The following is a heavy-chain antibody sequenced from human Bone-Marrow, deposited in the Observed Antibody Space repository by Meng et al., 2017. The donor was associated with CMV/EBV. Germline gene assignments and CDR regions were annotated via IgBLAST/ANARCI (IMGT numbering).Heavy chain of an antibody. CDR1: GGSISRGDYY. D-gene: IGHD5-24*01. V-gene: IGHV4-30-4*08. CDR3: ARDGTNYFYYGMDV. CDR2: IYYKGGT. Sequence: SETLSLTCTVSGGSISRGDYYWSWIRQSPGKGLEWIGYIYYKGGTFYNPSLKSRLSISMDTSKNQCSLKVRSATAAYTAGYVCARDGTNYFYYGMDVWGQGTTVTVSS. J-gene: IGHJ6*02.